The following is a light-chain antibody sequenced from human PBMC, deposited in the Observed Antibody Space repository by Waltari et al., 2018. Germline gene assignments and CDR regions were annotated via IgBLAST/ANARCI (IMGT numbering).Light chain of an antibody. CDR1: TSNIGSNT. J-gene: IGLJ2*01. CDR3: ATWDDRLTGVV. V-gene: IGLV1-44*01. CDR2: SND. Sequence: QPVLTQPPSASGTPGQRVTISCSGRTSNIGSNTVNWYQQLPGAAPRLLIDSNDHRPSGVPDRFSGSKSGTSASLAISGLQSEDEADYYCATWDDRLTGVVFGGGTKVTVL.